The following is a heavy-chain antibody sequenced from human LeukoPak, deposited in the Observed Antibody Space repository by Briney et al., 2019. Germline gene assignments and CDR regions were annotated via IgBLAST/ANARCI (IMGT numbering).Heavy chain of an antibody. D-gene: IGHD1-26*01. V-gene: IGHV3-53*01. Sequence: GGSLRLSCAASGFTVSSNYMSWVRQAPGKGLEWVSVIYSGGSTYYADSVKGRFTISRDNAKNSLYLQMNSLRAEDTAVYYCARVSGYYFDYWGQGTLVTVSS. CDR2: IYSGGST. CDR3: ARVSGYYFDY. J-gene: IGHJ4*02. CDR1: GFTVSSNY.